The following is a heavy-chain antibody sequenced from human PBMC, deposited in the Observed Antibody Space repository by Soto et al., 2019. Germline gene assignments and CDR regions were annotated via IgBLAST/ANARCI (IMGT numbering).Heavy chain of an antibody. Sequence: PSETLSLTCTVSGGSISSYYWSWIRQPPGKGLEWIGYIYYSGSTNYSPSLKSRVTISVDTSKNQFSLKLSSVTAADTAVYYCARHPDYDILTGFEYWGQGTLVTVSS. CDR1: GGSISSYY. D-gene: IGHD3-9*01. V-gene: IGHV4-59*08. CDR3: ARHPDYDILTGFEY. CDR2: IYYSGST. J-gene: IGHJ4*02.